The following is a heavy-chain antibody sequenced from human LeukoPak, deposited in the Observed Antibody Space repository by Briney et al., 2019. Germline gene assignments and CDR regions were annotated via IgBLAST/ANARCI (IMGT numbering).Heavy chain of an antibody. V-gene: IGHV1-8*01. CDR2: MNPNSGNT. Sequence: ASVKVSCKASGYTFTSYDINWVRQATGQGLEWMGWMNPNSGNTGYAQKFQGRVTMTRNTSISTAYMELSGLRSEDTAVYYCARGRNYYGSGSYHFDYWGQGTLVTVSS. CDR3: ARGRNYYGSGSYHFDY. D-gene: IGHD3-10*01. CDR1: GYTFTSYD. J-gene: IGHJ4*02.